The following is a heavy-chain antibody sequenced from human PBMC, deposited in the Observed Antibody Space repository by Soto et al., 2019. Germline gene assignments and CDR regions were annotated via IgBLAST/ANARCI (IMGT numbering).Heavy chain of an antibody. D-gene: IGHD4-17*01. CDR1: GYTFTSYA. Sequence: ASVKVSCKASGYTFTSYAMHWVRQAPGQRLEWMGWINAGNGNTKYSQKFQGRVTITRDTSASTAYMELSSLRPEDTAVYYCARAGGYYGDYDYFDYWGQGTLVTVSS. V-gene: IGHV1-3*01. J-gene: IGHJ4*02. CDR3: ARAGGYYGDYDYFDY. CDR2: INAGNGNT.